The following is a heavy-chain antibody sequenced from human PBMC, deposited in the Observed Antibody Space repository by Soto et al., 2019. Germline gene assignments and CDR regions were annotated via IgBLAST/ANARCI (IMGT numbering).Heavy chain of an antibody. J-gene: IGHJ4*02. CDR1: GFTFSSYG. V-gene: IGHV3-30*18. Sequence: QVQLVESGGGVVQPGRSLRLSCAASGFTFSSYGMHWVRQAPGKGLEWVAVISYDGSNKYYADSVKGRFTISRDNSKNTLYLQMNSLRAEDTAVYYCAKDHLHYDYIPSYYFDYWGQGTLVTVSS. D-gene: IGHD3-16*01. CDR2: ISYDGSNK. CDR3: AKDHLHYDYIPSYYFDY.